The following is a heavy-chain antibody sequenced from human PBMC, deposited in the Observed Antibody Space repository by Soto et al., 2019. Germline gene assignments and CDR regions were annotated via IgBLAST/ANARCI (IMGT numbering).Heavy chain of an antibody. CDR2: IYPGDSDT. CDR3: ARHRGYYYDSSGYYHAPYYYYYGMDV. Sequence: PGESLKISCKGSGYSFTSYWIGWMRQMPGKGLEWMGIIYPGDSDTRYSPSFQGQVTISADKSISTAYLQWSSLKASDTAMYYCARHRGYYYDSSGYYHAPYYYYYGMDVWGQGTTVTVSS. J-gene: IGHJ6*02. V-gene: IGHV5-51*01. CDR1: GYSFTSYW. D-gene: IGHD3-22*01.